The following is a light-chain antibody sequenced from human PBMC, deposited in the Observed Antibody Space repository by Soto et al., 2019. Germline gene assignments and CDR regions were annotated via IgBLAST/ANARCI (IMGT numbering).Light chain of an antibody. Sequence: DIQMTQSPSSLSASVGDRVTITCRASQSINTYLNWYQQKPGKAPKLLIYSTSSLQSGVSSKFSGSGSWTDFTLTISSLQPEDFATYYCQQSHTAPRTFGQGTKVEI. V-gene: IGKV1-39*01. J-gene: IGKJ1*01. CDR3: QQSHTAPRT. CDR1: QSINTY. CDR2: STS.